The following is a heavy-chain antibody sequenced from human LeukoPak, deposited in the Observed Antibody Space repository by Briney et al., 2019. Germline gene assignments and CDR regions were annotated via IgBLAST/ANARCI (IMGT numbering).Heavy chain of an antibody. V-gene: IGHV3-66*01. D-gene: IGHD3-10*01. CDR2: IYSDGST. J-gene: IGHJ3*02. Sequence: GGSLRLSCAASGFTVSSNYISGVRDAPGKGLEWVSIIYSDGSTYYADSVKGRFTISRDNSKNTLYLQMNSLRAEDTAVYYCARVTFNYFGSGDAFDIWGQGTMVSVSS. CDR3: ARVTFNYFGSGDAFDI. CDR1: GFTVSSNY.